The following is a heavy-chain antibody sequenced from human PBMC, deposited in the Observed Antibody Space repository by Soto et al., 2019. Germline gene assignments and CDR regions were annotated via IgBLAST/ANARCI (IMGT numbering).Heavy chain of an antibody. CDR3: AWSCPPAGY. V-gene: IGHV1-18*01. CDR1: GYTFTSYA. J-gene: IGHJ4*02. CDR2: ISAYNGNT. Sequence: QVQLVQSGAEVKKPGASVKVSCKASGYTFTSYAISWVRQAPGQGLEWMGWISAYNGNTNYAQKLQGRDTMTTDTTTITAYMELRSVRSDDSAVYDCAWSCPPAGYWRQGALVAIFS.